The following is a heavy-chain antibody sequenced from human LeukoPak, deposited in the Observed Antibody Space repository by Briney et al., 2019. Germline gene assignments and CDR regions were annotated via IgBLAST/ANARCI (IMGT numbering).Heavy chain of an antibody. CDR3: ARVYGIAAAVHFDY. CDR2: IYYSGST. J-gene: IGHJ4*02. D-gene: IGHD6-13*01. Sequence: SETLSLTCTVSGGSISSYYWSWIRQPPGKGLEWIGYIYYSGSTNYNPSLKSRVTISVDTSKNQSSLKLSSVAAADTAVYYCARVYGIAAAVHFDYWGQGTLVTVSS. V-gene: IGHV4-59*01. CDR1: GGSISSYY.